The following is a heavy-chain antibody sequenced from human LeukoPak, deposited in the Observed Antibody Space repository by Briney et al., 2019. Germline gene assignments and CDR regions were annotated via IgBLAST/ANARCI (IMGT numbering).Heavy chain of an antibody. J-gene: IGHJ5*02. Sequence: PSETLSLTCTVSGASVSAYYWTSIRQPPGKRLEWLGYIHYSGSTNYNPSLNSRVTMSLDAPKNQFSLKLSSVSAADTAVYYCVQVRLAGLFDPWGQGTLVTVSS. CDR2: IHYSGST. CDR1: GASVSAYY. D-gene: IGHD3-3*02. V-gene: IGHV4-59*02. CDR3: VQVRLAGLFDP.